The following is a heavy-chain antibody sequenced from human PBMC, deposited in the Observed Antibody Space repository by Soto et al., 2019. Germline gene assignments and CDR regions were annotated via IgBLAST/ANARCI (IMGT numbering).Heavy chain of an antibody. J-gene: IGHJ4*02. CDR3: ARDDLGHYFDY. V-gene: IGHV3-30-3*01. CDR2: ISYDGSNK. CDR1: GFTFSSYA. Sequence: QVPLVESGGGVVQPGRSLRLSCAASGFTFSSYAMHWVRQAPGKGLEWVAVISYDGSNKYYADSVKGRFTISRDNSKNTLYLQMNSLRAEDTAVYYCARDDLGHYFDYWGQGTLVTVSS. D-gene: IGHD3-16*01.